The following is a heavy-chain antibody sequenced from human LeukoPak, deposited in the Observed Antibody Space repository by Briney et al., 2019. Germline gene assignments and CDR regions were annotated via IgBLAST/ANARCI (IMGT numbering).Heavy chain of an antibody. J-gene: IGHJ4*02. Sequence: KPSETLSLTCTASGGSISSSGYYWGWIRQPPGKGLEWIGSIYYSGSTYYNPSLQSRVTISIDTSKNQFSLKLSSVTAADTAVYYCARHTPAYNYFRACYFDYWGQGALLTVSS. CDR2: IYYSGST. D-gene: IGHD3-16*01. CDR1: GGSISSSGYY. V-gene: IGHV4-39*01. CDR3: ARHTPAYNYFRACYFDY.